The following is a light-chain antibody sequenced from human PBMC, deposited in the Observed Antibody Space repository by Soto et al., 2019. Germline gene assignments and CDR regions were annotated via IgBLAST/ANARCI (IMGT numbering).Light chain of an antibody. CDR1: TSNIGRNS. CDR3: QAYDYSLTASV. CDR2: GDV. J-gene: IGLJ3*02. Sequence: QSVLTQPPSASGTPGQRFTISCSGSTSNIGRNSVYWYQQLPGTAPKLVMYGDVQRPSGVPDRFSGSKSGTSASLAISGLRSEDEADYYCQAYDYSLTASVFGGGTKLTVL. V-gene: IGLV1-47*02.